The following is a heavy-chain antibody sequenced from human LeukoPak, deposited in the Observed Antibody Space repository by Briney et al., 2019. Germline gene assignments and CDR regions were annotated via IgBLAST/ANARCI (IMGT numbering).Heavy chain of an antibody. CDR1: GFTFSSYG. CDR3: AKSHLPNSYSGTYYCDY. CDR2: IRYDESKT. J-gene: IGHJ4*02. V-gene: IGHV3-30*02. D-gene: IGHD1-26*01. Sequence: GGSLRLSCAASGFTFSSYGMHWVRQAPPKGLEWVAFIRYDESKTFYGDSVKGRFTVSRDNSKNTLYLQMNSLRAEDTAVYYCAKSHLPNSYSGTYYCDYWGQGTQVTVSS.